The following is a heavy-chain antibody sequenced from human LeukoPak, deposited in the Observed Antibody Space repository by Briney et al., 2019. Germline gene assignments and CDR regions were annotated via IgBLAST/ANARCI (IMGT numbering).Heavy chain of an antibody. Sequence: GGSLRLSCAASGFTFSSYWMHWVRQAPGKGLVWVSRINSDGSSTSYADSVKGRFTISRDNAKNTLYLQMNSLRAEDTAVYYCAREGVGIGYYYYMDVWGKGTTVTVSS. CDR2: INSDGSST. V-gene: IGHV3-74*01. CDR3: AREGVGIGYYYYMDV. CDR1: GFTFSSYW. J-gene: IGHJ6*03. D-gene: IGHD3-3*01.